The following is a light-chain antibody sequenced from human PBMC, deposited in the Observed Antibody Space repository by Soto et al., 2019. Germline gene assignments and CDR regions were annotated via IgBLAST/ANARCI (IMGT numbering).Light chain of an antibody. CDR1: QGISNY. CDR3: QQYNSALPWT. CDR2: AAS. J-gene: IGKJ1*01. Sequence: DIQMTQSPSSLSASVGDRVTITCRASQGISNYLAWYQQKPGKVPKLLIYAASTLQSGVPSRFSGSGSWTDFTLTISSLQPEDVATDYCQQYNSALPWTFGQGTKVEIK. V-gene: IGKV1-27*01.